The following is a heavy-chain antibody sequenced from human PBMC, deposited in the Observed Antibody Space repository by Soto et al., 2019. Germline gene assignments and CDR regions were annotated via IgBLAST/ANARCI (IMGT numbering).Heavy chain of an antibody. J-gene: IGHJ6*02. Sequence: ASVKVSCKASGGTFSSYAISWVRQAPGQGLEWMGGIIPIFGTANYAQKFQGRVTITADESTSTAYMELSSLRSEDTAVYYCAREEVTMVRGGYYYGMDVWGQGTTVTVSS. CDR2: IIPIFGTA. D-gene: IGHD3-10*01. CDR3: AREEVTMVRGGYYYGMDV. V-gene: IGHV1-69*13. CDR1: GGTFSSYA.